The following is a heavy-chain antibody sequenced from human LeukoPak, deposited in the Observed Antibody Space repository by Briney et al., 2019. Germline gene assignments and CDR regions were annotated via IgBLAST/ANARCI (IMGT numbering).Heavy chain of an antibody. CDR2: ISAYNGNT. V-gene: IGHV1-18*01. J-gene: IGHJ4*02. D-gene: IGHD3-10*01. CDR1: GYTFTSYG. Sequence: ASVKVSCKASGYTFTSYGISWVRQAPGQGLEWMGWISAYNGNTNYAQKLQGRVTMTTDTSTSTAYMELRSLRSDDTAVYYCARAYMVRGVSPNDYWGQGTLVTVSS. CDR3: ARAYMVRGVSPNDY.